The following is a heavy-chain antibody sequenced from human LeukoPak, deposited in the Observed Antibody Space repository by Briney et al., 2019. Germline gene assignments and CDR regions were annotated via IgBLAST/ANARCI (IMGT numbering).Heavy chain of an antibody. J-gene: IGHJ3*01. D-gene: IGHD5-12*01. CDR1: GFTFLDYW. CDR2: IDNDGSDT. CDR3: ARGGFSHGFDV. Sequence: GGSLRLSCATSGFTFLDYWIHWVRQAPGGRLVWVGRIDNDGSDTIYADSVKGRFTVSRDNAKNTLYLQMNSLRAEDTAVYFCARGGFSHGFDVWGQGTVVTVSS. V-gene: IGHV3-74*01.